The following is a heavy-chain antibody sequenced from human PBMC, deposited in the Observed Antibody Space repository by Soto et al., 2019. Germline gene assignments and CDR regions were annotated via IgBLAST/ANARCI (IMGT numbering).Heavy chain of an antibody. CDR1: GGSISSYY. V-gene: IGHV4-59*01. J-gene: IGHJ5*02. CDR2: IYYSGST. D-gene: IGHD3-10*01. Sequence: PSETLSLTCTVSGGSISSYYWSWIRQPPGKGLEWIGYIYYSGSTNYNPSLKSRVTISVDTSKNQFSLKLSSVTAADTAVYSCAKEFLGGYYHGWFDPGGQGTLVTVSS. CDR3: AKEFLGGYYHGWFDP.